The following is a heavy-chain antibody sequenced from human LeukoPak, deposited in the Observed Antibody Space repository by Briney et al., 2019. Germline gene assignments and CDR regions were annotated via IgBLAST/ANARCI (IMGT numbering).Heavy chain of an antibody. D-gene: IGHD3-22*01. CDR2: INHSGST. CDR1: GGSFSNYY. J-gene: IGHJ4*02. CDR3: AREWGLGMIVAPDFDY. V-gene: IGHV4-34*01. Sequence: SETLSLTCAVYGGSFSNYYWTWIRQPPGKGLEWTGEINHSGSTYFNPSLKSRVTISVDTSKNQFSLKLSSVTAADTAVYYCAREWGLGMIVAPDFDYWGQGTLVTVSS.